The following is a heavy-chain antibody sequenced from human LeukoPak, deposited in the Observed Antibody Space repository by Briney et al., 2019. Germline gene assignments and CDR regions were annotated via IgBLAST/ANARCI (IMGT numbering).Heavy chain of an antibody. J-gene: IGHJ4*02. CDR2: ISYDGSNK. Sequence: GGSLRLSCAASGFTFSSYGMHWVRQAPGKGLEWVAVISYDGSNKYYADSVKGRFTISRDNSKNTLYLQMNSLRAEDTAVYYCAKEGNGDYLDYWGQGTLVTVSS. CDR3: AKEGNGDYLDY. CDR1: GFTFSSYG. D-gene: IGHD4-17*01. V-gene: IGHV3-30*18.